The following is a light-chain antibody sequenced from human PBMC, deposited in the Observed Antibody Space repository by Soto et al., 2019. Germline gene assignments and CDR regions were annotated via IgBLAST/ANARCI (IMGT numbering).Light chain of an antibody. J-gene: IGKJ4*01. CDR3: QHRSNWLA. CDR1: QSVSSC. V-gene: IGKV3-11*01. Sequence: ELPLTQSPVTLSLSPGQRSTLSFRASQSVSSCLAWYQQKPGQAPRLLIYDASNRDTGIPARFSGSGSGTDFTLTITSLEPGDFAVYYCQHRSNWLAFGGGTKVDI. CDR2: DAS.